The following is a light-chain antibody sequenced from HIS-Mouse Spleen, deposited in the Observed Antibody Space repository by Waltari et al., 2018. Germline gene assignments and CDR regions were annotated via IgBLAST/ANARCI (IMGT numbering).Light chain of an antibody. CDR2: EVR. CDR3: SSYTSSSSWV. J-gene: IGLJ3*02. Sequence: QSALTQPASVSGSPGQSITISCTGTSSDVGGYNYVPWYQQHPGKAPKLLIYEVRNRPSGVSNRFSGSKSGNTASLTISGLQAEDEADYYCSSYTSSSSWVFGGGTKLTVL. CDR1: SSDVGGYNY. V-gene: IGLV2-14*01.